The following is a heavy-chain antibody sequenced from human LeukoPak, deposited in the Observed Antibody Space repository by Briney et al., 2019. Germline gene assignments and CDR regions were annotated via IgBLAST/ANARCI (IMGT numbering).Heavy chain of an antibody. J-gene: IGHJ4*02. V-gene: IGHV3-33*06. D-gene: IGHD3-22*01. CDR2: IWSDGSNK. CDR3: AKKALIYYDTSGYYNDYFDY. CDR1: GFTFSSYG. Sequence: GGSLRLSCAASGFTFSSYGMHWVRQAPGKGLEWVAVIWSDGSNKYYADSVKGRFTISRDNSKNTLYLQMNSLRAEDTAVYYCAKKALIYYDTSGYYNDYFDYWGQGTLVTVSS.